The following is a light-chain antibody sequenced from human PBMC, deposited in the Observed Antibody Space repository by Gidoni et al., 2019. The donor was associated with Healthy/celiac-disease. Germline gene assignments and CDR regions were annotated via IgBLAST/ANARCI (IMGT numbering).Light chain of an antibody. CDR3: NSRDSSGNPYV. CDR1: SLRSYY. CDR2: GKT. J-gene: IGLJ1*01. V-gene: IGLV3-19*01. Sequence: SSELTQDPDVSVALGQTVRITCQGDSLRSYYASWYQQNPGQAPVLVIYGKTTRLSGIPDRFSGSSSGNTASLTITGAQAEDEADYYCNSRDSSGNPYVFGTWTKVSVL.